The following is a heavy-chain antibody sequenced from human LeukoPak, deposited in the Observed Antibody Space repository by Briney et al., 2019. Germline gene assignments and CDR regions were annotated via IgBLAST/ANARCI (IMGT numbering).Heavy chain of an antibody. V-gene: IGHV1-69*13. J-gene: IGHJ6*03. Sequence: GASVKVSCKASGGTFSSYAINWVRQAPGQGLEWMGGIIPVFGTANYAQNFQGRVTIAADESTSTAYMELSSLRSEDTAVYYCARGHRIGYYYYMDVWGKGTTVTVPS. D-gene: IGHD2-21*01. CDR3: ARGHRIGYYYYMDV. CDR2: IIPVFGTA. CDR1: GGTFSSYA.